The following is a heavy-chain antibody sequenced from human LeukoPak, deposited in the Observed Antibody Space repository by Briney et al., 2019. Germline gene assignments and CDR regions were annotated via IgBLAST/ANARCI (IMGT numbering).Heavy chain of an antibody. V-gene: IGHV1-69*05. D-gene: IGHD6-19*01. CDR2: IIPIFGTA. CDR1: GGTFSSYA. Sequence: ASVKVSCKAPGGTFSSYAISWVRQAPGQGLEWMGGIIPIFGTANYAQKFQGRVTMTTDTSTSTAYMELRSLRSDDTAVYYCARDQGIAVATGGYWGQGTLVTVSS. J-gene: IGHJ4*02. CDR3: ARDQGIAVATGGY.